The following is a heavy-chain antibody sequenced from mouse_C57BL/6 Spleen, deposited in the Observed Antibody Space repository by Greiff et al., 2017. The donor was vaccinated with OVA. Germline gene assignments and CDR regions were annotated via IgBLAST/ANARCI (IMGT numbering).Heavy chain of an antibody. CDR1: GYTFTDYE. V-gene: IGHV1-15*01. J-gene: IGHJ2*01. D-gene: IGHD2-2*01. CDR3: TRRPGSYWFDY. Sequence: VQLQQSGAELVRPGASVTLSCKASGYTFTDYEMHWVKQTPVHGLEWIGAIDPETGGTAYNQKFKGKAILTADKSSSTAYMELRSLTSEDSAVYYCTRRPGSYWFDYWGQGTTLTVSS. CDR2: IDPETGGT.